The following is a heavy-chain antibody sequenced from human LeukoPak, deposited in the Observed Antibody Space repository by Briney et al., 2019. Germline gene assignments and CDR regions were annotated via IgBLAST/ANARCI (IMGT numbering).Heavy chain of an antibody. CDR1: GYTFTSYG. CDR2: ISAYNGNT. V-gene: IGHV1-18*01. D-gene: IGHD3-9*01. CDR3: ARRPPQNYDILTGYSPHYYYYGMDA. Sequence: ASVKVSCKASGYTFTSYGISWVRQAPGQGLEWMGWISAYNGNTNYAQKLQGRVTMTTDTSTSTAYMELRSLRSDDTAVYYCARRPPQNYDILTGYSPHYYYYGMDAWGQGTTVTVSS. J-gene: IGHJ6*02.